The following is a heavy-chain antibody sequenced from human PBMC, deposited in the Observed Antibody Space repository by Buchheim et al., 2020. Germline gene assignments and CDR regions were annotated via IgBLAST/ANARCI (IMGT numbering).Heavy chain of an antibody. CDR2: ISTRRTT. CDR3: ATDSGLYSGSYWGY. CDR1: GFTFSSYS. J-gene: IGHJ4*02. D-gene: IGHD1-26*01. V-gene: IGHV3-48*01. Sequence: EVQLVESGGGLVQPGGSLRLSCSASGFTFSSYSMNWVRQAPGKGLEWVSYISTRRTTYYADSVKGQFTISRDNAKNSLYLHMNSLRAEDTGVYSCATDSGLYSGSYWGYWGQGTL.